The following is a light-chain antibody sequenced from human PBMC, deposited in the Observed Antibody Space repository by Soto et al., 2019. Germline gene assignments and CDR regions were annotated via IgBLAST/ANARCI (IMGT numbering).Light chain of an antibody. CDR1: QSVSSK. CDR2: DAS. V-gene: IGKV3-15*01. Sequence: EIVLTQSPATLSLSPGERATLSCRASQSVSSKLAWYQQKPGQAPRLLIHDASTRVTGIPARFGGSGSGTEFTLTISSLQSEDFGVYYCQQYYSWPRGTFGQGTKVDI. CDR3: QQYYSWPRGT. J-gene: IGKJ1*01.